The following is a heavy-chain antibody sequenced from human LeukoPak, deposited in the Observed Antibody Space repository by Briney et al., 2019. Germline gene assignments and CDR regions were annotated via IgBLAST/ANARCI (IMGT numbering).Heavy chain of an antibody. V-gene: IGHV3-9*01. J-gene: IGHJ6*02. Sequence: GGSLRLSCAASGFTFDDYAMHWVRQAPGKGLEWVSGISWNSGSIGYVDSVKGRFTISRDNAKNSLYLQMSNLRAEDTAVYFCARGGGLDVWGQGATVTVSS. CDR2: ISWNSGSI. CDR3: ARGGGLDV. D-gene: IGHD3-16*01. CDR1: GFTFDDYA.